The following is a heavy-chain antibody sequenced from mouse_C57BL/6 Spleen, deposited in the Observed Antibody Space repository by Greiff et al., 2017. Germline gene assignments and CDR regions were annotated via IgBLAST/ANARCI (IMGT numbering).Heavy chain of an antibody. CDR1: GYTFTSYG. J-gene: IGHJ3*01. CDR3: ASRGAQASAY. D-gene: IGHD3-2*02. V-gene: IGHV1-81*01. CDR2: IYPRSGNT. Sequence: QVQLQQSGAELARPGASVKLSCKASGYTFTSYGISWVKQRTGQGLEWIGEIYPRSGNTYYNEKFKGKATLTADKSSSTAYMELRSLTSEDSAVYFCASRGAQASAYWGQGTLVTVSA.